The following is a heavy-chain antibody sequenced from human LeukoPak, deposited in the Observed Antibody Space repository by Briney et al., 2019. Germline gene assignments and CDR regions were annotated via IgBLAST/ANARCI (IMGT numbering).Heavy chain of an antibody. CDR2: INGDGRNI. V-gene: IGHV3-74*01. D-gene: IGHD5-18*01. Sequence: GGSLRLSCVASGFTFSSYWMHWVRHDPRKGLVWVSRINGDGRNINYADSVRGRFTISRDNAKNTLYLQMNTLRVEDTAVYYCTRADTGRLHGLDIWGQGTRVTVSS. J-gene: IGHJ3*02. CDR3: TRADTGRLHGLDI. CDR1: GFTFSSYW.